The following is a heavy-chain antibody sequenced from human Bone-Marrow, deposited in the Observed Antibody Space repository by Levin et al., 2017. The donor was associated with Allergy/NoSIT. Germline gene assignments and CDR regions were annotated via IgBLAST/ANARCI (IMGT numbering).Heavy chain of an antibody. CDR2: ISSSSTYI. CDR3: ATDKSSSSAFDI. D-gene: IGHD6-13*01. V-gene: IGHV3-21*01. CDR1: GFTFSSYG. J-gene: IGHJ3*02. Sequence: GGSLRLSCAASGFTFSSYGMNWVRQAPGKGLEWVSYISSSSTYIYYADSVKGRFTISRDNAKNSLYLQMNSLRAEDTAVYYCATDKSSSSAFDIWGQGTMVTVSS.